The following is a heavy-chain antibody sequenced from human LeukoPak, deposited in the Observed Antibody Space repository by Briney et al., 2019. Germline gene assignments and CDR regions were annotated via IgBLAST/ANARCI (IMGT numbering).Heavy chain of an antibody. CDR2: ISDSGGST. CDR3: AKNGWKGQLLCYFDY. CDR1: GFTFSSYA. V-gene: IGHV3-23*01. Sequence: GGSLRLSCAASGFTFSSYAMSWVRQAPGKGLEWVSSISDSGGSTYYADSVKGRFTISRDNSKNTLYLQMNSLRAEDTAVYYCAKNGWKGQLLCYFDYWGQGTLVTVSS. D-gene: IGHD2-2*01. J-gene: IGHJ4*02.